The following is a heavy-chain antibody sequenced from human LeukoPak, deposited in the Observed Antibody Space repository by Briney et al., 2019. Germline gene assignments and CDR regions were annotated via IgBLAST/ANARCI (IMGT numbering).Heavy chain of an antibody. J-gene: IGHJ4*02. D-gene: IGHD3-22*01. Sequence: PGGSVTHSCAASGFTFSHFGMHWVRQAPGKGLEWVAVIWNDGSNEYYADSVKGRFTISRDNAKNSLYLQMNSLRAEDTAVYYCARVLPHYYGSSGYPPDYWGQGTLVTVSS. CDR2: IWNDGSNE. V-gene: IGHV3-33*01. CDR1: GFTFSHFG. CDR3: ARVLPHYYGSSGYPPDY.